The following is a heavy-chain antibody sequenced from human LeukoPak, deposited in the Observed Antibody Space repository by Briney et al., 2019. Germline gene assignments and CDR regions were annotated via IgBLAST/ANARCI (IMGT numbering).Heavy chain of an antibody. D-gene: IGHD3-10*01. CDR1: GYTFTGYY. CDR2: INPNSGGT. V-gene: IGHV1-2*02. J-gene: IGHJ4*02. Sequence: ASVRVSCKASGYTFTGYYMHWVRQAPGKGLEWMGWINPNSGGTNYAQKFQGKVTMTRDTSISTAYMELSRLRSDDTAVYYCARDYYYGSGSYYPGDWGQGTLVTVSS. CDR3: ARDYYYGSGSYYPGD.